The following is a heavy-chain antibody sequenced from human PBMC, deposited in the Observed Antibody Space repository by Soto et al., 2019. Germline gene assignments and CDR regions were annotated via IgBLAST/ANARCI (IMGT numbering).Heavy chain of an antibody. CDR3: ARDRRCSGGSCYSDYYYYGMDV. Sequence: QVQLVQSGAEVKKPGSSVQVSCKASGGTFSSYAISWVRQAPGQGLEWMGGIIPLFGTANYAQKFQGRVTITADESTSTAYMELSSLRSGDTAVYYCARDRRCSGGSCYSDYYYYGMDVWGQGPTVTVSS. CDR2: IIPLFGTA. CDR1: GGTFSSYA. D-gene: IGHD2-15*01. J-gene: IGHJ6*02. V-gene: IGHV1-69*01.